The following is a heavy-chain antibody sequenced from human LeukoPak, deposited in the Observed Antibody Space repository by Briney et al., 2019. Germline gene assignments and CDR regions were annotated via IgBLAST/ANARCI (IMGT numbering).Heavy chain of an antibody. J-gene: IGHJ6*03. CDR3: ARAAGINDSSGPYYYYYYYMDV. CDR2: IYYSGST. V-gene: IGHV4-59*01. Sequence: SETLSLTCAVYGGSFSGYYWSWIRQPPGKGLEWIGYIYYSGSTNYNPSLKSRVTISVDTSKNQFSLKLSSVTAADTAVYYCARAAGINDSSGPYYYYYYYMDVWGKGTTVTVSS. D-gene: IGHD3-22*01. CDR1: GGSFSGYY.